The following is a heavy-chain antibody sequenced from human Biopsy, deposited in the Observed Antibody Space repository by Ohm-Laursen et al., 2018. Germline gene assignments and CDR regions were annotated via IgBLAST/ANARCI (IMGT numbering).Heavy chain of an antibody. J-gene: IGHJ4*02. V-gene: IGHV4-59*01. CDR3: ARDDAVTVIRGLYY. CDR2: FRFEDRT. Sequence: SETLSLTCPVSGGSISNYFWTWIRQPPGKGLEWIGYFRFEDRTSYNSSLKSRVTISADTSKNQFSLKLSSVTAEDTAVYYCARDDAVTVIRGLYYWGQGALVTVSS. CDR1: GGSISNYF. D-gene: IGHD2-21*02.